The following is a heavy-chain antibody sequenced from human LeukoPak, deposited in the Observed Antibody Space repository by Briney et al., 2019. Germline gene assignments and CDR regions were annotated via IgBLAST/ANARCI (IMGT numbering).Heavy chain of an antibody. D-gene: IGHD3-22*01. CDR2: INWNGGST. Sequence: GWSLRLPCIVSGFTFGDYGMTWVRQAPGKGLEWVSGINWNGGSTGYADSVKGRFTVSRDNAKNSLYLQMNSLRAEDTALYYCARGSDYYYDSSGYPGAFDIWGQGTMVTVSS. J-gene: IGHJ3*02. V-gene: IGHV3-20*04. CDR1: GFTFGDYG. CDR3: ARGSDYYYDSSGYPGAFDI.